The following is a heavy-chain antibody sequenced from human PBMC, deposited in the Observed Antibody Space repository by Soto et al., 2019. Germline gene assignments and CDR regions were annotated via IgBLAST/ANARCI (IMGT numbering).Heavy chain of an antibody. J-gene: IGHJ6*03. CDR2: IYSGGDT. Sequence: PGGSLRLSCAASGLTVSTKYMSWVRQAPGKGLEWLSVIYSGGDTYYADSVKGRFTISRDNSQNTVYLQMNSLRAEDTAVYYCAKDTRLKIFGVNDYYAYMDVWGKGTTVTVSS. CDR1: GLTVSTKY. V-gene: IGHV3-66*01. CDR3: AKDTRLKIFGVNDYYAYMDV. D-gene: IGHD3-3*01.